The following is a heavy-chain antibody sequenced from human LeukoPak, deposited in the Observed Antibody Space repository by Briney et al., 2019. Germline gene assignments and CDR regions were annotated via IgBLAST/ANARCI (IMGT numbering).Heavy chain of an antibody. CDR2: IYYSGSI. J-gene: IGHJ4*02. Sequence: SATLSLTFSVSGDFISNGAYYWGWIRQPPGKGLEWIGSIYYSGSIFYNSSLESRITMSVDTSKNQFYLNLRSVTAADTAVYYCARLCQVTSCATFEYWGQGARVTVSS. CDR3: ARLCQVTSCATFEY. D-gene: IGHD2-21*02. V-gene: IGHV4-39*01. CDR1: GDFISNGAYY.